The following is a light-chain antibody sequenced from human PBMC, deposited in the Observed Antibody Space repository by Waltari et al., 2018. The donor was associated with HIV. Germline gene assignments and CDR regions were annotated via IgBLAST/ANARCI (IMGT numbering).Light chain of an antibody. CDR3: CSYADVITPYVI. J-gene: IGLJ2*01. CDR1: SSNIGTYHL. Sequence: QSALTQPASVSGSPGQSITISCTGSSSNIGTYHLVSWFQHHPGKGPKLIIYEAIKRPSGFSDRFSASKSGYASFLTISGLQAEDEADYYCCSYADVITPYVIFGGGTKLTVL. V-gene: IGLV2-23*01. CDR2: EAI.